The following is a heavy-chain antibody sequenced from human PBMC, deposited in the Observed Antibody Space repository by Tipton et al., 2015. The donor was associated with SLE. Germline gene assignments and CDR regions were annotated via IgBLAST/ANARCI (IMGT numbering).Heavy chain of an antibody. Sequence: TLSLTCAVYGGSFSGYYWSWIRPPPGKGLGGVGEINHSGSPNYNPSLKSRVTISVDTSKNQFSLKLSSVTAADTAVYYCARGHSSSSPFDYWGQGTLVTVSP. J-gene: IGHJ4*02. CDR2: INHSGSP. D-gene: IGHD6-6*01. CDR3: ARGHSSSSPFDY. CDR1: GGSFSGYY. V-gene: IGHV4-34*01.